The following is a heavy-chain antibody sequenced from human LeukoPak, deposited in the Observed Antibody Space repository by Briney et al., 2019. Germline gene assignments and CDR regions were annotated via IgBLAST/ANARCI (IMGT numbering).Heavy chain of an antibody. V-gene: IGHV4-34*01. J-gene: IGHJ6*03. Sequence: SETLSLTCAVYGGSFSGYYWSWIRQPPGKGLEWIGEINHSGRTNYNPSLKSGVTISVDTSKNQFSLKLSSVTAADTAVYYCARVSGYYGSGRPPSGRSYYYMDVWGKGTTVTVSS. CDR3: ARVSGYYGSGRPPSGRSYYYMDV. CDR2: INHSGRT. D-gene: IGHD3-10*01. CDR1: GGSFSGYY.